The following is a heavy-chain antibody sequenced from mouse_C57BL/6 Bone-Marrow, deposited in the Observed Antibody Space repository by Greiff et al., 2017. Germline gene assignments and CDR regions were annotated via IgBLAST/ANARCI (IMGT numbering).Heavy chain of an antibody. CDR2: IYPGSGST. Sequence: QVQLQQPGAELVKPGASVKMSCKASGYTFTSYWITWVKQRPGQGLEWIGDIYPGSGSTNYNEKFKSKATLTVDTSSSTSYMQLSSLTSEDSAVYYCARGPLAYDAMDYWGQGTSVTVTS. CDR1: GYTFTSYW. V-gene: IGHV1-55*01. CDR3: ARGPLAYDAMDY. J-gene: IGHJ4*01.